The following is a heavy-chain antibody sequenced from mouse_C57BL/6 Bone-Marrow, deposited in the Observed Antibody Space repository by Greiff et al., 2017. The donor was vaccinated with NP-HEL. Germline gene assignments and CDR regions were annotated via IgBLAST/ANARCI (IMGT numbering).Heavy chain of an antibody. CDR3: ARGEIYYDYDRGFAY. D-gene: IGHD2-4*01. V-gene: IGHV1-26*01. Sequence: EVQLQQSGPELVKPGASVKISCKASGYTFTDYYMNWVKQSHGKSLEWIGDINPNNGGTSYNQKFKGKATLTVDKSSSTAYMELRSLTSEDSAVYYCARGEIYYDYDRGFAYWGQGTLVTVSA. CDR2: INPNNGGT. CDR1: GYTFTDYY. J-gene: IGHJ3*01.